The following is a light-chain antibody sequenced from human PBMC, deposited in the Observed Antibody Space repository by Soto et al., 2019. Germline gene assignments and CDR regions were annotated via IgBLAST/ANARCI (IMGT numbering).Light chain of an antibody. J-gene: IGLJ1*01. CDR3: SSYTSSSTSRYV. Sequence: QSALTQPASVSGSPGQSITISCTGTSSDVGGYNYVSWYQQHPCKAPKLMIYDVSNRPSGVSNRFSGSKSGNTASLTISGLQAEDESDYYCSSYTSSSTSRYVFGTGTKLTVL. CDR1: SSDVGGYNY. V-gene: IGLV2-14*01. CDR2: DVS.